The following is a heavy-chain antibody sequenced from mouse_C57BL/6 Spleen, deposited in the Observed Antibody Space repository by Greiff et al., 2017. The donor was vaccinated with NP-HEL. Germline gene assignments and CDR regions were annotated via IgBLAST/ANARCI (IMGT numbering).Heavy chain of an antibody. Sequence: EVQLQQSGPELVKPGASVKISCKASGYSFTGYYMNWVKQSPEKSLEWIGEINPSTGGTTYNQKFKAKATLTVDKSSSTAYMQLKSLTSEDSAVYYCARPVEGYYAMDYWGQGTSVTVSS. CDR1: GYSFTGYY. V-gene: IGHV1-42*01. CDR3: ARPVEGYYAMDY. CDR2: INPSTGGT. J-gene: IGHJ4*01. D-gene: IGHD1-1*01.